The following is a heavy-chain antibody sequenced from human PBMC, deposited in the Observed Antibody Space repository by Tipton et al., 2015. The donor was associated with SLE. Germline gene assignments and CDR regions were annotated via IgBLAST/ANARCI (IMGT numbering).Heavy chain of an antibody. CDR2: IYYSGST. Sequence: LSCTVSGGSISSYYWSWIRQPPGKGLEWIGYIYYSGSTNYNPSLKSRVTISVDTSKNQFSLKLSSVTAADTAVYYCATGDSYWYFALWGRGTLVTVSS. V-gene: IGHV4-59*01. CDR1: GGSISSYY. D-gene: IGHD3-16*01. J-gene: IGHJ2*01. CDR3: ATGDSYWYFAL.